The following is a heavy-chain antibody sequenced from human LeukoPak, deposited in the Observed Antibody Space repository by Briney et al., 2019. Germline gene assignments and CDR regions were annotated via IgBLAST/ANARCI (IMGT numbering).Heavy chain of an antibody. CDR1: GGSISSGGYY. J-gene: IGHJ4*02. CDR2: IYYSGST. Sequence: SETLSLTCTVSGGSISSGGYYWSWIRQHPGKGLEWIGYIYYSGSTYYNPSLKSRVTISVDTSKNQFSLKLSSVTAADTAVYYCARVGVVTATPLFDYWGQATLVTVSS. V-gene: IGHV4-31*03. D-gene: IGHD2-21*02. CDR3: ARVGVVTATPLFDY.